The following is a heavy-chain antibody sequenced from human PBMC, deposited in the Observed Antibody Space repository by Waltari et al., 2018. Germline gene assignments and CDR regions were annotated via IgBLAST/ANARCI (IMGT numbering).Heavy chain of an antibody. CDR1: GGSFSGFS. D-gene: IGHD3-3*01. Sequence: QVQLQQWGAGLLKPSETLSLPCVVSGGSFSGFSWSWIRQPPGKGLVWIGEINHSGRTNYNPSLKSRVTISIDTSKIQFSLKLRSVTVADTAVYYCARANTIFGVIRTWYYMDVWGKGTPVTVSS. CDR3: ARANTIFGVIRTWYYMDV. J-gene: IGHJ6*03. V-gene: IGHV4-34*01. CDR2: INHSGRT.